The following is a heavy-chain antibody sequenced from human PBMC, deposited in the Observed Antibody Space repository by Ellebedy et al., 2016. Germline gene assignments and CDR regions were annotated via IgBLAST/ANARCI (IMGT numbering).Heavy chain of an antibody. J-gene: IGHJ3*02. CDR2: INHSGST. CDR3: ARGYSSWYGRENAFDI. D-gene: IGHD6-13*01. Sequence: GSLRLSXAVYGGSFSGYYWSWIRQPPGKGLVCIGEINHSGSTNYNPSLKSRVTISVDTSKNQFSLKLSSVTAADTAVYYCARGYSSWYGRENAFDIWGQGTMVTVSS. CDR1: GGSFSGYY. V-gene: IGHV4-34*01.